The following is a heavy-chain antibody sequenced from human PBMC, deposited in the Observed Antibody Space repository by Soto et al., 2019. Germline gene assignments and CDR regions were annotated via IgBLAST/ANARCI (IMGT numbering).Heavy chain of an antibody. CDR2: IYWDDDK. CDR3: VHRRDGGRPFDY. Sequence: QITLKESGPPLVKPTQTLTLTCTFSGFSLTTRGVGVGWIRQPPGKALDCLALIYWDDDKRYSPSLKSRLTMTNDTSKNQVVLTMTNLYPVDTARYYCVHRRDGGRPFDYWGQGTLVTVSS. CDR1: GFSLTTRGVG. J-gene: IGHJ4*02. V-gene: IGHV2-5*02. D-gene: IGHD4-17*01.